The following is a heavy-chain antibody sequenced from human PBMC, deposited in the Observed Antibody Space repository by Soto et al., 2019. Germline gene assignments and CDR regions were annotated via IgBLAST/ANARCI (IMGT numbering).Heavy chain of an antibody. D-gene: IGHD3-22*01. CDR2: IYSGGST. J-gene: IGHJ3*02. Sequence: GGSLRLSCAASGFTVSSNYMSWVRQAPGKGLEWVSVIYSGGSTYYADSVKGRFTISRDQSNNTLYLQMSSLRVDDTAVYYCVKDPLVNDSRPGGASHIWGRGTMVTVSS. CDR3: VKDPLVNDSRPGGASHI. CDR1: GFTVSSNY. V-gene: IGHV3-53*01.